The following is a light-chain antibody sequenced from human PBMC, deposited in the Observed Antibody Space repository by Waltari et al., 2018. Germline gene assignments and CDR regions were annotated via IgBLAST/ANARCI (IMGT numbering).Light chain of an antibody. V-gene: IGKV1-39*01. J-gene: IGKJ2*01. CDR1: QSISSY. Sequence: DIQMTQSPSSLSASVGDRVTITCRASQSISSYLNWYQQQPGKAPTLLIYAASSLQSGVPSRFSGSGSGTDFTLTISSLQPEEFATYDCQQSYSTPPYTFGQGTKLEIK. CDR2: AAS. CDR3: QQSYSTPPYT.